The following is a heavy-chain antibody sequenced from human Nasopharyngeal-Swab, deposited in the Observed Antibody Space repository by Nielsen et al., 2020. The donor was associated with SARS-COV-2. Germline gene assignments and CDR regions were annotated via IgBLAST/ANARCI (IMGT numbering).Heavy chain of an antibody. CDR1: GFTFSSYS. D-gene: IGHD6-6*01. Sequence: GESLKISCAASGFTFSSYSMNWVRQAPGKGLEWVSSISSSSSYIYYADSVKGRFTISRDNAKNSLYLQMNSLRAEDTAVYYCERDRSSEVYGYYYGMDVWGQGTTVTVSS. J-gene: IGHJ6*02. V-gene: IGHV3-21*01. CDR2: ISSSSSYI. CDR3: ERDRSSEVYGYYYGMDV.